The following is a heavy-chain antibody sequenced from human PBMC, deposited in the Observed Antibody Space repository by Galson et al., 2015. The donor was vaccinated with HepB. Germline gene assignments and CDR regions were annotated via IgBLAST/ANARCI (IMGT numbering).Heavy chain of an antibody. CDR1: GGTFSSYA. CDR3: ELWSRAGYYYGMDV. D-gene: IGHD5-18*01. J-gene: IGHJ6*02. Sequence: SVKVSCKASGGTFSSYAISWVRQAPGQGLEWMGGIIPIFGTANYAQKFQGRVTITADESTSTAYMELSSLRSEDTAVYYCELWSRAGYYYGMDVWGQGTTVTVSS. V-gene: IGHV1-69*13. CDR2: IIPIFGTA.